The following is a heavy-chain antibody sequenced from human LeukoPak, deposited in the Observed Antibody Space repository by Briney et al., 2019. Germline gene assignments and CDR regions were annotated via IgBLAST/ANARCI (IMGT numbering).Heavy chain of an antibody. J-gene: IGHJ1*01. V-gene: IGHV3-30*02. CDR1: GFTFRNYA. CDR2: IRYDGSNK. CDR3: AKDGETYYDILTGYPGPIEYFQH. Sequence: GGSLRLSCAASGFTFRNYAIQWVRQAPGKGLEWVAFIRYDGSNKYYADSVKGRFTISRDNSKNTLYLQMNSLRAEDTAVYYCAKDGETYYDILTGYPGPIEYFQHWGQGTLVTVSS. D-gene: IGHD3-9*01.